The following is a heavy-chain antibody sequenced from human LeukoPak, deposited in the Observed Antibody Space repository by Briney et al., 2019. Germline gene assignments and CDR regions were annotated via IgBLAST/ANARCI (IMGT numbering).Heavy chain of an antibody. Sequence: GGSLRLSCAASGFTVSDNYMSWVRQAPGKGLEWVSVMYSGGDTYYANSVKGRFTFSRDISKNTLFLQMNGLTTEDTAMYYCARDTPQVPAAGVLASWGQGTLVTVSS. CDR2: MYSGGDT. D-gene: IGHD6-13*01. V-gene: IGHV3-53*01. J-gene: IGHJ5*02. CDR3: ARDTPQVPAAGVLAS. CDR1: GFTVSDNY.